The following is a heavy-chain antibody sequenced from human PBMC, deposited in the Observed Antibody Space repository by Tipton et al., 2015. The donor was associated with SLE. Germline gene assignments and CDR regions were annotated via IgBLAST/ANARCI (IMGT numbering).Heavy chain of an antibody. D-gene: IGHD2-2*01. CDR1: GGSISSHY. J-gene: IGHJ6*02. CDR2: IYYSGST. CDR3: ARAQEDIVVVPAAPSGFYGMDV. Sequence: TLSLTCTVSGGSISSHYWSWIRQPPGKGLEWIGYIYYSGSTNYNPSLKSRVTISVDTSKNQFSLKLSSVTAADTAVYYCARAQEDIVVVPAAPSGFYGMDVWGQGTTVTVSS. V-gene: IGHV4-59*11.